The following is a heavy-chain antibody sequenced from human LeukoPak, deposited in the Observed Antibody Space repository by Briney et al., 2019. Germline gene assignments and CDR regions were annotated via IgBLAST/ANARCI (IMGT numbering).Heavy chain of an antibody. CDR1: GFTFSGSA. D-gene: IGHD3-10*01. J-gene: IGHJ4*02. CDR3: AADSTPMVRGFLIAFAY. CDR2: IIVDSGKT. V-gene: IGHV1-58*01. Sequence: GTSVKVSCKASGFTFSGSAVQWVRQARGQPLEWLGWIIVDSGKTQYQQRLQQRVTITRDMSTNTAYMELSSLTPEDTAVYYCAADSTPMVRGFLIAFAYWGQGAQVTVSS.